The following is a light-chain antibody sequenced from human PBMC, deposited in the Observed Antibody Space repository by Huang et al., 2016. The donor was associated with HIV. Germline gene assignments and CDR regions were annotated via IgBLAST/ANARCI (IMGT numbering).Light chain of an antibody. CDR2: ATS. J-gene: IGKJ1*01. CDR1: QGITNS. Sequence: DIQMTQSPSSLSASVGDRVTITCRASQGITNSLAWYQQKPGKAPKLLVYATSKLESGVPSRFSGGGSWTDYTLTITSLQPEDFATYYCQQFYLPPVTFGQGTKVEIK. CDR3: QQFYLPPVT. V-gene: IGKV1-NL1*01.